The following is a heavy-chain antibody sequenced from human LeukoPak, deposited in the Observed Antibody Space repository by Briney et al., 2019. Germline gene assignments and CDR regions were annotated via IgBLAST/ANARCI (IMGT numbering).Heavy chain of an antibody. Sequence: PSETLSLTCTVSGGSISSSSYYWGWIRQPPGKGLGWIGTIYYSGTTYYNPSLKSRVTISVDTSKDQFSLKLSSVTAADTALYYCVRRRGIYAQGGLDYWGQGTLVTVSS. V-gene: IGHV4-39*01. J-gene: IGHJ4*02. CDR1: GGSISSSSYY. CDR3: VRRRGIYAQGGLDY. D-gene: IGHD3-16*01. CDR2: IYYSGTT.